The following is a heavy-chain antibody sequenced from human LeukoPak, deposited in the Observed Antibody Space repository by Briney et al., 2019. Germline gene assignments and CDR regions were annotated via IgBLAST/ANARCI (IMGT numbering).Heavy chain of an antibody. D-gene: IGHD7-27*01. J-gene: IGHJ6*02. V-gene: IGHV3-23*01. CDR1: GFTFHNNG. CDR2: ISGSSRST. CDR3: AKAGDSSWEDYGMDV. Sequence: GGSLRLSCAASGFTFHNNGMSWVRQAPGKGLGWVSAISGSSRSTYHAESVKGRFTISRDNSKNTLFLQMNSLRAEDTAVYYCAKAGDSSWEDYGMDVWGQGTTVTVSS.